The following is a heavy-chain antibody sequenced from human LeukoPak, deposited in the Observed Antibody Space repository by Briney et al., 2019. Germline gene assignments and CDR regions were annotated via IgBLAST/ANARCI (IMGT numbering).Heavy chain of an antibody. CDR1: GYPFASYG. Sequence: GASVKVSCKASGYPFASYGISWVRQAPGQGLEWMGWISAYKGNTNCAQKFQGRVTMTTDTSTSTAYMELRSLRSDDTAVYHCARDHGGKVDRYFDLWGRGTLVTVSS. V-gene: IGHV1-18*01. CDR3: ARDHGGKVDRYFDL. D-gene: IGHD2-15*01. CDR2: ISAYKGNT. J-gene: IGHJ2*01.